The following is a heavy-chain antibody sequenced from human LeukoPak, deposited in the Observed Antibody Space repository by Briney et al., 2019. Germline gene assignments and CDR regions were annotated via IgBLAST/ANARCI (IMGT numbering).Heavy chain of an antibody. CDR1: GFTFSSYW. CDR2: VNSDGSST. Sequence: GGSLRLSCAASGFTFSSYWMHWVRQAPGKGLVWVSRVNSDGSSTSYADSVKGRFTISRDNAKNTLYLQMNSLRAEDTAVYYRARDDNDSPLFDPWGQGTLVTVSS. V-gene: IGHV3-74*01. CDR3: ARDDNDSPLFDP. J-gene: IGHJ5*02. D-gene: IGHD3-22*01.